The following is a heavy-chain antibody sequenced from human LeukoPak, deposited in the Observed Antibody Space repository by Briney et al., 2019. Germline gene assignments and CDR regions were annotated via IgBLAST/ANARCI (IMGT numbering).Heavy chain of an antibody. V-gene: IGHV3-7*01. J-gene: IGHJ4*02. CDR2: IKEDGTEK. D-gene: IGHD6-19*01. Sequence: GGSLRLSCAGSGFTFSDFWMTWVRQTPGKGLEWVANIKEDGTEKNLVDSVKGRFTISRDNAKNSLYLQMNSLRAEDTAVYYCARVSSSGWSVFDYWGQGTLVTVSS. CDR1: GFTFSDFW. CDR3: ARVSSSGWSVFDY.